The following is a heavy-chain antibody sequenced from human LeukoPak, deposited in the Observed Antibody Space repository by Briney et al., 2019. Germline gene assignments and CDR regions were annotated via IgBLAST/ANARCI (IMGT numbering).Heavy chain of an antibody. Sequence: ASVKVSCKVSGYTLTELSMHWVRQAPGKGLEWMGGFDPEDGETIYAQKFQGRVTVTEDTSTDTAYMELSSLRSDDTAVYYCARVRYYYGSGSYLPWGQGTLVTVSS. J-gene: IGHJ5*02. V-gene: IGHV1-24*01. CDR3: ARVRYYYGSGSYLP. CDR2: FDPEDGET. CDR1: GYTLTELS. D-gene: IGHD3-10*01.